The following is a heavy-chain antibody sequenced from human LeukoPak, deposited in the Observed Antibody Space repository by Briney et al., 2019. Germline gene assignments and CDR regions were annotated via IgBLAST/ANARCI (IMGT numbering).Heavy chain of an antibody. CDR1: GGSFSDYY. V-gene: IGHV4-34*01. CDR3: ARTLRDYGMDV. D-gene: IGHD4-17*01. CDR2: INHSGST. J-gene: IGHJ6*02. Sequence: SETLSLTCAVYGGSFSDYYWSWIRQPPGKGLEWIGEINHSGSTNYNPSLKSRVTISVDTSKNQFSLKLSSVTAADTAVYYCARTLRDYGMDVWGQGTTVTVSS.